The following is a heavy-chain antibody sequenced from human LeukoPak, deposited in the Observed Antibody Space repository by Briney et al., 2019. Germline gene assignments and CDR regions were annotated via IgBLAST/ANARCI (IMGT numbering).Heavy chain of an antibody. D-gene: IGHD6-13*01. Sequence: GGSLRLSCAASGFTFSSYWMHWVRQAPGKGLMWVSGINTDGSSTMYADSVKGRFTISRDNSKSTLYLQMHGLTAEDTALYYCARRLVTAGVTDFFDYWGHGTLVSVSS. CDR2: INTDGSST. CDR1: GFTFSSYW. J-gene: IGHJ4*01. CDR3: ARRLVTAGVTDFFDY. V-gene: IGHV3-74*03.